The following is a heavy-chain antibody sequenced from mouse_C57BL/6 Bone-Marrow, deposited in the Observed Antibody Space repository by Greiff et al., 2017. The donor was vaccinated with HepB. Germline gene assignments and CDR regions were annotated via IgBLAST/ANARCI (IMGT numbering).Heavy chain of an antibody. D-gene: IGHD2-3*01. J-gene: IGHJ2*01. CDR3: ARRMVRGGFDY. V-gene: IGHV5-12*01. Sequence: DVMLVESGGGLVQPGGSLKLSCAASGFTFSDYYMYWVRQTPEKRLEWVAYISNGGGSTYYPDTVKGRFTISRDNAKNTLYLQMSRLKSEDTAMYYCARRMVRGGFDYWGQGTTLTVSS. CDR1: GFTFSDYY. CDR2: ISNGGGST.